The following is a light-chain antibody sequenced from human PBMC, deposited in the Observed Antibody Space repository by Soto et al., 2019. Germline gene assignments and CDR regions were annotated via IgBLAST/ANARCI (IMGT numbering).Light chain of an antibody. V-gene: IGKV3-15*01. CDR1: QSVKFN. J-gene: IGKJ5*01. CDR2: GAS. CDR3: QQYNNWPPIT. Sequence: IVMTQSPATLSVSPGESATLSCRASQSVKFNLAWYQQKPGQAPRLLIYGASTRASGIPARFSGSGSETEFALTISSLQSEDSAVYYCQQYNNWPPITFGQGTRLEIK.